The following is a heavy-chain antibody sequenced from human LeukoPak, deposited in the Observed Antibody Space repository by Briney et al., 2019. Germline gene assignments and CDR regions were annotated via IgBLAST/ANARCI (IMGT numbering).Heavy chain of an antibody. V-gene: IGHV3-48*04. CDR2: ISSSGSTM. Sequence: PGGSLRLSCAASGFTFNSYWMNWVRQAPGKGLEWLSYISSSGSTMYYADSVKGRITISRDNAKNSLYLQMNSLRAEDTAVYYCARVLAGATYFDYWGQGTLVTVSS. CDR1: GFTFNSYW. J-gene: IGHJ4*01. CDR3: ARVLAGATYFDY. D-gene: IGHD1-26*01.